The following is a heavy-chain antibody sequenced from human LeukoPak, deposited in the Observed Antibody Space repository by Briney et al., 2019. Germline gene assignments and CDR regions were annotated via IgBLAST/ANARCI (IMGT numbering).Heavy chain of an antibody. V-gene: IGHV3-21*01. CDR2: ISSSSSYI. CDR3: ARVGDSSGYGYFDY. D-gene: IGHD3-22*01. J-gene: IGHJ4*02. CDR1: GFTFSSYS. Sequence: GGSLRLSCAASGFTFSSYSMNWVRQAPGKGLEWVSSISSSSSYIYYADSVKGRFTISRDNAKNSLYLQMNSLRAEDTAVYYCARVGDSSGYGYFDYWGQGTLVTVSS.